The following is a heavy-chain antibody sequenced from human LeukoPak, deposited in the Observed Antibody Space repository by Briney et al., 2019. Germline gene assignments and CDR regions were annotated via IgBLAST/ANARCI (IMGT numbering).Heavy chain of an antibody. D-gene: IGHD6-19*01. V-gene: IGHV4-59*01. CDR2: IYYSGST. Sequence: ETLXXTXTVSGGSISSYYWSWLRQPPGKGLEWIGYIYYSGSTNYNPSLKSRVTISVDTSKNQFSLKMRSVTAADTAVYYCXRVXGIAVAVDYWGQGTLVTVSS. J-gene: IGHJ4*02. CDR3: XRVXGIAVAVDY. CDR1: GGSISSYY.